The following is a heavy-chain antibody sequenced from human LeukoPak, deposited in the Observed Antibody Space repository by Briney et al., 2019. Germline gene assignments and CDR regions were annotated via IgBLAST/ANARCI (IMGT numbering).Heavy chain of an antibody. J-gene: IGHJ4*02. CDR3: ARDSGYNAFDY. CDR2: TNQDGSAK. V-gene: IGHV3-7*05. Sequence: GGSLRLSCADSGFLFSNSWVAWVRQAPGRGLEWLANTNQDGSAKTCVDSVKGRFTISRDNAKNSLYLQMNSLRAEDTAMYYCARDSGYNAFDYWGQGTLVTVSS. CDR1: GFLFSNSW. D-gene: IGHD5-12*01.